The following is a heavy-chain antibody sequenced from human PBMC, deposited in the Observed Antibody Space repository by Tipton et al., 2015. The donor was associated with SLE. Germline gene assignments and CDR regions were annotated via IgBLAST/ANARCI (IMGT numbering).Heavy chain of an antibody. J-gene: IGHJ3*02. CDR3: ARDHKWGGAFDI. CDR2: IYYSGST. Sequence: TLSLTCAVYGGSFSNYYWSWIRQPPGKGLEWIGYIYYSGSTYYNPSLKSRVTISVDTSKNQFSLKLSSVTAADTAVYYCARDHKWGGAFDIWGQGTMVTVSS. CDR1: GGSFSNYY. D-gene: IGHD7-27*01. V-gene: IGHV4-30-4*01.